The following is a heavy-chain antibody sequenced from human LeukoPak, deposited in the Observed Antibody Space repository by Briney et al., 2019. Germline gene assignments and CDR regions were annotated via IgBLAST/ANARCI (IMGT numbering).Heavy chain of an antibody. CDR2: IHHSGDT. CDR1: GVSVISSY. Sequence: PSETLSLTRTVSGVSVISSYWSWVRQPPGKGLEYIGFIHHSGDTKYNPSLKSRVTMSVDTSKSQFSLRLSSVTAADSAVYYCARHNGVSYLDYWAQGTLVTVSS. D-gene: IGHD2-8*01. CDR3: ARHNGVSYLDY. V-gene: IGHV4-59*02. J-gene: IGHJ4*02.